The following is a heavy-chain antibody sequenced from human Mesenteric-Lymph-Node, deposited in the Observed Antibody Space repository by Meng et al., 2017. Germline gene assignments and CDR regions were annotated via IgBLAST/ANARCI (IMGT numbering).Heavy chain of an antibody. CDR1: GFTSSSYS. D-gene: IGHD4-17*01. J-gene: IGHJ3*02. CDR3: VRERDYGDDLHIIKQDAFDM. V-gene: IGHV3-21*01. CDR2: IDGSGSYI. Sequence: GGSLRLSFAGSGFTSSSYSMIWVRQAPGEGLEWVSSIDGSGSYIYYADSVKGRFTISRDNGKTSLYLQMNGLRADETAVHYCVRERDYGDDLHIIKQDAFDMWGQGTKVTVSS.